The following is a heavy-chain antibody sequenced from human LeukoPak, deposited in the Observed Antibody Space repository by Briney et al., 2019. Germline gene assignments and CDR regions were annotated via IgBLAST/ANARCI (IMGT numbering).Heavy chain of an antibody. Sequence: SETLSLTCTVSGGSISSSSYYWGWIRQPPGKGLEWIGSIYYSGSTYYNPSLKSRVTISVDTSKNQFSLKLSSVTAADTAVYYCARARSGIAGFDPWGQGTLVTVSS. CDR3: ARARSGIAGFDP. CDR1: GGSISSSSYY. J-gene: IGHJ5*02. CDR2: IYYSGST. D-gene: IGHD6-13*01. V-gene: IGHV4-39*07.